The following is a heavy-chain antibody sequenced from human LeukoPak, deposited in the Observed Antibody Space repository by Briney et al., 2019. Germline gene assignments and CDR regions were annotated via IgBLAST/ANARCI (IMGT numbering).Heavy chain of an antibody. V-gene: IGHV4-39*07. CDR2: IYYSGST. J-gene: IGHJ3*02. Sequence: PSETLSLTCTVSGGSISSSSYYWGWIRQPPGKGLEWIGSIYYSGSTYYNPSLKSRVTISVDTSKNQFSLKLSSVTAADTAVYYCARVDSSSWLYALDIWGQGTMVTVSS. CDR3: ARVDSSSWLYALDI. CDR1: GGSISSSSYY. D-gene: IGHD6-13*01.